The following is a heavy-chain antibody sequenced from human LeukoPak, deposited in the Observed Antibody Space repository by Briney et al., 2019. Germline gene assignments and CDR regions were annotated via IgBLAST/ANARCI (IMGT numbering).Heavy chain of an antibody. D-gene: IGHD3-10*01. J-gene: IGHJ4*02. CDR1: GGSISNKY. CDR3: ARVKSSYYGSGCYSDY. Sequence: PSETLSLTCTVSGGSISNKYWSWIRQPPGKGLEWIGYIYYSGSTNYNPSLKSRVTILVDTSKSQFSLKLSSVTAADTAVYYCARVKSSYYGSGCYSDYWGQGTLVTVSS. V-gene: IGHV4-59*12. CDR2: IYYSGST.